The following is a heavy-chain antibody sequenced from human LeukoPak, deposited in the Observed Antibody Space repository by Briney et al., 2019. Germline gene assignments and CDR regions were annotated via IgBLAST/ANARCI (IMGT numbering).Heavy chain of an antibody. CDR3: VRGGTYGSPFDY. J-gene: IGHJ4*02. CDR1: GFTVRSNY. D-gene: IGHD1-26*01. Sequence: GGSLRLSCAVSGFTVRSNYMSWVRQAPGKGLEWVSVIHTGGNTYYADSVKGRFTLSRDISENTLNMEMNSLRPEDTAVYLCVRGGTYGSPFDYWGQGTLVAVSS. V-gene: IGHV3-66*02. CDR2: IHTGGNT.